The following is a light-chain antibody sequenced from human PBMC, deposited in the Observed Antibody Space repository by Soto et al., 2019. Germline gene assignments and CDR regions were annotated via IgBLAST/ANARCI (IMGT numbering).Light chain of an antibody. J-gene: IGLJ1*01. CDR2: DVS. Sequence: QSALTQPASVSGSPGQSITISCTRYSSDVGGYNYVSWYQQHPGKAPKLMIYDVSNRPSGVSNRFSGSKSGNTASLTISGLQAEDVADYYCSSYTSSSTGVFGTGTKLTVL. V-gene: IGLV2-14*01. CDR3: SSYTSSSTGV. CDR1: SSDVGGYNY.